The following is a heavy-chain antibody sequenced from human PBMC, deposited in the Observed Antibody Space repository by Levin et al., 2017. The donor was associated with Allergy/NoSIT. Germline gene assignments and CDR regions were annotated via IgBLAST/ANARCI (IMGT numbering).Heavy chain of an antibody. Sequence: ASVKVSCKASGFSLSNFGLTWVRQAPGQGLEWMGWISPYNGDTKYAQKLQGRVTMTTDTSTSTAHMELRSLRFDDTAVYYCAREMADTAADTFDLWGQGRRVTVSS. D-gene: IGHD5-18*01. J-gene: IGHJ3*01. CDR2: ISPYNGDT. CDR1: GFSLSNFG. V-gene: IGHV1-18*01. CDR3: AREMADTAADTFDL.